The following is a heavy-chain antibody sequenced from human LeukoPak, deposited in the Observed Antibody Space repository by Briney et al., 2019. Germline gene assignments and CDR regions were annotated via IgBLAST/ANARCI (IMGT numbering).Heavy chain of an antibody. CDR3: ARDRFSTLDAFDI. CDR1: GLKVSDNY. D-gene: IGHD2/OR15-2a*01. J-gene: IGHJ3*02. V-gene: IGHV3-53*01. CDR2: IYSGGST. Sequence: GGSLRLSCVASGLKVSDNYMSWVRQAPGKGLEWVSVIYSGGSTYYADSVKGRFTSSRDNSKNTLYLQMNSLRVEDTAVYYCARDRFSTLDAFDIWGQGTMVTVSS.